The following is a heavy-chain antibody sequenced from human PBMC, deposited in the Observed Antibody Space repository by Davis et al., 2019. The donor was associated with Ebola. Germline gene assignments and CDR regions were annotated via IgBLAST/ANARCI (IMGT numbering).Heavy chain of an antibody. CDR3: ARAAYGSGSLGFDP. V-gene: IGHV3-21*01. CDR1: GFTFSSYS. Sequence: GESLKISCAASGFTFSSYSMNWVRQAPGKGLEWVSSISSSSSYIYYADSVKGRFTISRDNSKNTLYLQMNSLRAEDTAVYYCARAAYGSGSLGFDPWGQGTLVTVSS. D-gene: IGHD3-10*01. CDR2: ISSSSSYI. J-gene: IGHJ5*02.